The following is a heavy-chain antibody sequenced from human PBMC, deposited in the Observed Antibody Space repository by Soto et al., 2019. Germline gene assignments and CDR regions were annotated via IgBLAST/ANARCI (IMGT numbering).Heavy chain of an antibody. Sequence: SETLSLTCAVYGGSFSGYYWSWIRQPPGKGLEWIGEINHSGSTNYNPSLKSRVTISVDTSKNQFSLKLSSVTAADTSVYYFARGFRITIFGVPPLLDYWGQGTLVTVSS. J-gene: IGHJ4*02. CDR3: ARGFRITIFGVPPLLDY. D-gene: IGHD3-3*01. V-gene: IGHV4-34*01. CDR1: GGSFSGYY. CDR2: INHSGST.